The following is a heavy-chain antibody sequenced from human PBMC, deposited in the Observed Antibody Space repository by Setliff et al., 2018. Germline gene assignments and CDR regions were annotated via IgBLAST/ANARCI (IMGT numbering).Heavy chain of an antibody. J-gene: IGHJ6*03. Sequence: SETLSLTCDVYDGAFSTYYWTWIRQPPGKGLEWIGEMHQSGRTKFNPSLKSRGTMSVDPSKNHFSLKVTSVTVADTAVYYCAREGPESDSSGYMDVWGQGTTVTVSS. D-gene: IGHD4-4*01. V-gene: IGHV4-34*01. CDR3: AREGPESDSSGYMDV. CDR2: MHQSGRT. CDR1: DGAFSTYY.